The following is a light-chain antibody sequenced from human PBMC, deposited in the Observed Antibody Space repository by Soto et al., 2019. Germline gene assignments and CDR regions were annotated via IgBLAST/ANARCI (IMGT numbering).Light chain of an antibody. J-gene: IGLJ1*01. V-gene: IGLV1-44*01. CDR1: SSNIGSNT. CDR3: SSWDDNLDAEV. CDR2: TND. Sequence: SALTHPPSASGTPGQRVTISCSGSSSNIGSNTVNWYQQLPGTAPKLLIYTNDQRPSGVPDRFSGSKSGTSASLAISGLQFEDEADYHCSSWDDNLDAEVFGAGTKVTVL.